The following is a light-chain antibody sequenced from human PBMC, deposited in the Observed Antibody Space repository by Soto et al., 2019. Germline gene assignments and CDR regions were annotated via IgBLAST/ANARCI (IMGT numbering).Light chain of an antibody. J-gene: IGLJ3*02. V-gene: IGLV2-11*01. Sequence: QSVLTQPRSVSGSPGQSVTISCTGTSSDVGGYDYVSWYQQHPGKAPKLMIYDVSKRPSGVPDRFSGSKSGSTASLTISGLQVEDEADYYCSSYAGSYTWVFGGGTKVTGL. CDR3: SSYAGSYTWV. CDR2: DVS. CDR1: SSDVGGYDY.